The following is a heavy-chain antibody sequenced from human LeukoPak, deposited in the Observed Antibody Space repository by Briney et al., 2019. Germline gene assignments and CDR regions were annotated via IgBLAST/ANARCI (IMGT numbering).Heavy chain of an antibody. CDR1: GFTFSSYV. CDR3: ARDKADRNPWNRNYHYDSGGSLNH. Sequence: GGSLRLSCAASGFTFSSYVMTWVRQGPGKGLEWVSSLSGSGGGTFYADSVKGRFTISRDNSKNTLYLQMISLRTEDTAVYYCARDKADRNPWNRNYHYDSGGSLNHWGQGTLVTVSS. D-gene: IGHD3-22*01. CDR2: LSGSGGGT. J-gene: IGHJ5*02. V-gene: IGHV3-23*01.